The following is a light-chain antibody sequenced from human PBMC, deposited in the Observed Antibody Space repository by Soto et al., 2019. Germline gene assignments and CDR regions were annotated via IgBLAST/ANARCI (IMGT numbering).Light chain of an antibody. V-gene: IGKV3-20*01. CDR3: QHYGNSPNP. Sequence: EIVLTQSPGTLSLSPGERATLSCRASQSVSSTYLAWYQQKPGQSPRLLIYGASSRATGIPDRFSGSGSETDFTLTISRLEPEDFAVYYCQHYGNSPNPFGQGTKVEIK. CDR1: QSVSSTY. J-gene: IGKJ2*01. CDR2: GAS.